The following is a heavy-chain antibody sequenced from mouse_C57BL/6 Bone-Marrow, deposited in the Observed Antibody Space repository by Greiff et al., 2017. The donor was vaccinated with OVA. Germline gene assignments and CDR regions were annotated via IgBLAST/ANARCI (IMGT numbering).Heavy chain of an antibody. CDR3: ARDYYGSSYFDY. CDR2: INPNNGGT. CDR1: GYTFTYYY. Sequence: EVQLQQSGPELVKPGASVKISCKASGYTFTYYYMNWVKQSHGKSLEWIGDINPNNGGTSYNQKFKGKATLTVDKSSSTAYMELRSLTSEDSAVYYCARDYYGSSYFDYWGQGTTLTVSS. J-gene: IGHJ2*01. V-gene: IGHV1-26*01. D-gene: IGHD1-1*01.